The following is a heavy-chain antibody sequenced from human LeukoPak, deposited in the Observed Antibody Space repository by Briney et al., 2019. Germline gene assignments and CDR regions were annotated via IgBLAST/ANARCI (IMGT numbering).Heavy chain of an antibody. CDR3: ARMYSSGWPLDPVDI. CDR1: GYTFYNYA. V-gene: IGHV1-18*01. D-gene: IGHD6-19*01. Sequence: ASVKVSCKASGYTFYNYAISWVRQSPGQGLEWMGWISAYNGNTNYAQNFQGRVTMTTDTSTSTAYMEVRSLRSDDTAVYYCARMYSSGWPLDPVDIWGQGTMVTVS. J-gene: IGHJ3*02. CDR2: ISAYNGNT.